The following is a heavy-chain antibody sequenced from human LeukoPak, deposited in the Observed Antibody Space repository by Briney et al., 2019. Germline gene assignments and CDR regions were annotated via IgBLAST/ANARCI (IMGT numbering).Heavy chain of an antibody. D-gene: IGHD1-26*01. CDR1: GFTFSSYS. CDR2: ISSSSSYI. Sequence: PGGSLRLSCAASGFTFSSYSMNWVRQAPGKGLEWVSSISSSSSYIYYADSVKGRFTISRDNAKNSLYLQMNSLRAEDTAVYYCARDPWESTAAGSYWGQRTLVTVSS. CDR3: ARDPWESTAAGSY. V-gene: IGHV3-21*01. J-gene: IGHJ4*02.